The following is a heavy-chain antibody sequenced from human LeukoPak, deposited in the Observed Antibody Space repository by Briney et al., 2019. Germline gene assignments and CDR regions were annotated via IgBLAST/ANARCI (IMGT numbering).Heavy chain of an antibody. CDR1: DGSFGGYY. Sequence: SETLSLTCAVYDGSFGGYYWSWIRQPPGKGLEWIGEINHSGSTNYNPSLKSRVTISVDTSKNQFSLKLSSVTAADTAVYYCARRGTNQAFDYWGQGTPVTVSS. V-gene: IGHV4-34*01. CDR2: INHSGST. J-gene: IGHJ4*02. D-gene: IGHD1-14*01. CDR3: ARRGTNQAFDY.